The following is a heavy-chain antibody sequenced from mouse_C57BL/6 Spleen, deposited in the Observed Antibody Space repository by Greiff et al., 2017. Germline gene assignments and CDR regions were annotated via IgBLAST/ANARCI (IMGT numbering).Heavy chain of an antibody. V-gene: IGHV1-53*01. CDR2: INPSNGGT. J-gene: IGHJ4*01. Sequence: QVQLQQPGTELVKPGASVKLSCKASGYTFTSYWMHWVKQRPGQGLEWIGNINPSNGGTNYNEKFKSKATLTVDKSSSTAYMQLSSLTSEDSAVYYCARGITTAVAESYAMDYWGQGTSVTVSS. D-gene: IGHD1-1*01. CDR1: GYTFTSYW. CDR3: ARGITTAVAESYAMDY.